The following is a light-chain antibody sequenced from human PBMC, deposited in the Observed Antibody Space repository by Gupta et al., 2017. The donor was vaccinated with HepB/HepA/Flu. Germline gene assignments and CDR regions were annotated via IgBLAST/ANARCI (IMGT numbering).Light chain of an antibody. V-gene: IGKV1-8*01. CDR3: QQYYSYPRT. CDR2: AAS. CDR1: QSISRY. J-gene: IGKJ1*01. Sequence: IRMTQSPSSFSASTGDTVTITCRASQSISRYLAWYQQKPGKAPKLLIYAASKLESGVPSRFSGSESGTDFTLTISSLQSGDFATYYCQQYYSYPRTFGQGTKVQIK.